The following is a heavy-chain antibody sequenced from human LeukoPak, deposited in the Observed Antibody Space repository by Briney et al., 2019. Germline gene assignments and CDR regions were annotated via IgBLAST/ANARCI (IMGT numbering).Heavy chain of an antibody. CDR2: IIPIFGTA. D-gene: IGHD2-15*01. CDR1: GGTFSSYA. V-gene: IGHV1-69*13. J-gene: IGHJ6*02. Sequence: ASVNVSCKASGGTFSSYAISWVRQAPGQGLEWMGGIIPIFGTANYAQKFQGRVTITADESTSTAYMELSSLRSEDTAVYYCARAVGDSSLYYYGMDVWGQGTTVTVSS. CDR3: ARAVGDSSLYYYGMDV.